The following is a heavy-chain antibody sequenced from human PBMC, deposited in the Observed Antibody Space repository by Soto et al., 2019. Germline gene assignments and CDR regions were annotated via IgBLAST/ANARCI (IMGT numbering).Heavy chain of an antibody. CDR2: ISLYSDGT. CDR3: ARVVPGAEAWFGP. V-gene: IGHV1-18*01. CDR1: GYTFSNYG. Sequence: VSCHTSGYTFSNYGITWVRHAPGQPLEWLGWISLYSDGTNYAQKFQGRVSMTTDTSTTTAYMELRSLRSDDTAVYYCARVVPGAEAWFGPWGQGTLVTVSS. J-gene: IGHJ5*02. D-gene: IGHD2-2*01.